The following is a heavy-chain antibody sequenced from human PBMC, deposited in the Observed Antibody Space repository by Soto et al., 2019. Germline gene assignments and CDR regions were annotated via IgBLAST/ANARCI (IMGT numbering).Heavy chain of an antibody. V-gene: IGHV2-70*04. CDR1: GFSLSTSGMR. Sequence: SGPTLVNPTQTLTLTCTFSGFSLSTSGMRVSWIRQPPGKALEWLARIDWDDDKFYSTSLKTRLTISKDTSKNQVVLTMTNMDPVDTATYYCALSGSSGWRYSFDYWGQGTLVTVST. CDR3: ALSGSSGWRYSFDY. D-gene: IGHD6-19*01. J-gene: IGHJ4*02. CDR2: IDWDDDK.